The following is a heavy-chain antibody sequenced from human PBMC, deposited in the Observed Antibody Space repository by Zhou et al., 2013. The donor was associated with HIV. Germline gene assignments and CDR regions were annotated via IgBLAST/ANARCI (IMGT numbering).Heavy chain of an antibody. CDR3: ARWEELELGNSFDI. Sequence: QAQLVQSADEMKLPGASVRVSCKASGYNFGSYGLNWVRQAPGQGLEWVGGIIPLSGTINYAQKFKTRVTITADESTATAYMELNSLRPEDTAMYHCARWEELELGNSFDIWGQGTMVIVSP. V-gene: IGHV1-69*13. D-gene: IGHD1-26*01. J-gene: IGHJ3*02. CDR2: IIPLSGTI. CDR1: GYNFGSYG.